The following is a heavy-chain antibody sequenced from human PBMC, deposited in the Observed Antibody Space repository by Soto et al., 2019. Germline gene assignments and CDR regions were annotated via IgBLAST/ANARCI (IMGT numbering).Heavy chain of an antibody. J-gene: IGHJ6*02. CDR3: ARDLQTIFGKAFGMDV. Sequence: QVQLVESGGGVVQPGRSLRLSCAASGFTFSSYAMHWVRQAPGKGLEWVAVISYDGSNKYYADSVKGRFTISRDNSKNTLYLQMNSLRAEDTAVYYCARDLQTIFGKAFGMDVWGQGTTVTVSS. CDR2: ISYDGSNK. D-gene: IGHD3-3*01. CDR1: GFTFSSYA. V-gene: IGHV3-30-3*01.